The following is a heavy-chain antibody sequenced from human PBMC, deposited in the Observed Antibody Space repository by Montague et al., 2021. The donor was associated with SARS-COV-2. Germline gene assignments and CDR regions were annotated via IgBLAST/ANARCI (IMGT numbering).Heavy chain of an antibody. CDR3: ARLGDGVVPSPILGVGPYYSYYYMDV. J-gene: IGHJ6*03. V-gene: IGHV4-34*01. D-gene: IGHD3-10*01. Sequence: TLSLTCAVHGGSFSTYSWNWIRQPPGKGLEWIGEIHHGGSTNYNPSLKSRVTISADTSKNQFSLKLTSVAAADTAVYYCARLGDGVVPSPILGVGPYYSYYYMDVWGKGTTVTVSS. CDR2: IHHGGST. CDR1: GGSFSTYS.